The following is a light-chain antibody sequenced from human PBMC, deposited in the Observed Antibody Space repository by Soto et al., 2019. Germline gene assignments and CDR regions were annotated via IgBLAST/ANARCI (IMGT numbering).Light chain of an antibody. V-gene: IGKV3-20*01. Sequence: EIVLMQSPDTLSLSPGERATPSCRASEYLSSHYIAWYQHKPGQTPRLLIYGASTRAAGVPDRFSGSWSGTDFTLTINSVEPEDFALYYCQNFGDSPFTFGPGTKVDIK. CDR2: GAS. CDR3: QNFGDSPFT. J-gene: IGKJ3*01. CDR1: EYLSSHY.